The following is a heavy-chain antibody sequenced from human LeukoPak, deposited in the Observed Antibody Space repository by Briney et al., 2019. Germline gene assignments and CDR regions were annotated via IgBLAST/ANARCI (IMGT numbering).Heavy chain of an antibody. Sequence: ASVKVSCKASGYTFTSSYIHWVRQAPGQGLEWMGMIYPRDGSTSYAQKFQGRVTVTRDTFTSTVHMELSGLRSEDTAVYYCARDQEGFDYWGQGTLVTVSS. V-gene: IGHV1-46*01. CDR1: GYTFTSSY. CDR3: ARDQEGFDY. CDR2: IYPRDGST. J-gene: IGHJ4*02.